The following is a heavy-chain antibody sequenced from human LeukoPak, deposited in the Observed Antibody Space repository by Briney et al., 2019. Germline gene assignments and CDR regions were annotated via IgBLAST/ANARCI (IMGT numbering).Heavy chain of an antibody. CDR1: GFTFSSYS. CDR2: ISSSSSYI. V-gene: IGHV3-21*01. Sequence: GGSLRLSCAASGFTFSSYSMNWVRQAPGKGLEWVSSISSSSSYIYYADSVKGRFTISRDNAKNSLYLQMNSLRAEDTAVYYCARVGDTAMVAFDYWGQGTLVTVSS. CDR3: ARVGDTAMVAFDY. D-gene: IGHD5-18*01. J-gene: IGHJ4*02.